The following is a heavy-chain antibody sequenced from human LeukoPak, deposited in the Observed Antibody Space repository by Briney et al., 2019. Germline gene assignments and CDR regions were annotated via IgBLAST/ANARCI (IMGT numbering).Heavy chain of an antibody. J-gene: IGHJ4*02. V-gene: IGHV4-34*01. D-gene: IGHD3-22*01. CDR1: GGSFSGYY. CDR2: INHRGFT. Sequence: SETLSLTCAIYGGSFSGYYWSWIRQPPGKGLEGIGEINHRGFTNYNPSLKSRVTISEDTSKNKFSLKLTSVTAADTAVYYCARGPPRDYDSSGFYYNYWGQGTLVTVSS. CDR3: ARGPPRDYDSSGFYYNY.